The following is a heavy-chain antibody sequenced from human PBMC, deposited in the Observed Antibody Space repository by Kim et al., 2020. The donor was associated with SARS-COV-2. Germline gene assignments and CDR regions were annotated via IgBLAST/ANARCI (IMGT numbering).Heavy chain of an antibody. D-gene: IGHD3-22*01. J-gene: IGHJ3*02. CDR2: INPNNGGT. Sequence: ASVKVSCRTSGFTFTGYSFHWVRQAPGQGLEWMGWINPNNGGTKYAKKFQGRLTMTRDTSISTVYMELSRLESDDTAVYYCAQPSYESSGYSSGDDGFDTWGQGTMVTVSS. V-gene: IGHV1-2*02. CDR3: AQPSYESSGYSSGDDGFDT. CDR1: GFTFTGYS.